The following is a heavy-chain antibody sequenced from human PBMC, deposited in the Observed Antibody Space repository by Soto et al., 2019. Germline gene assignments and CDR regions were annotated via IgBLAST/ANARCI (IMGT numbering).Heavy chain of an antibody. CDR3: TRGDQKIVDASEY. V-gene: IGHV4-34*01. Sequence: QVQLQQWGAGLLKPSETLSLTCATSGESFSGNYWSWVRQPPGKGLEWIGESNHRGATVYNPSLKGRDIISLDTSKNQFSLRLNFVTAADTAVYFCTRGDQKIVDASEYWGQGTLVTVSS. J-gene: IGHJ4*02. CDR2: SNHRGAT. D-gene: IGHD2-15*01. CDR1: GESFSGNY.